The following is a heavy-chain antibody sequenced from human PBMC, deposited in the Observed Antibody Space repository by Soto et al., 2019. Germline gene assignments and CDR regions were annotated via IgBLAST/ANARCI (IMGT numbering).Heavy chain of an antibody. D-gene: IGHD2-2*02. CDR3: ARGVPRYCSSTGCSTAFDY. Sequence: QVQLVQSGAEVKKPGASVKVSCKASGYTFTSYGISWVRQAPGQGLEWMGWISAYNGNTNYGQKLQGRVTMTTDTSTSTAYMEVRNLRSDDTAVYYCARGVPRYCSSTGCSTAFDYWGQGTLVTVSS. CDR1: GYTFTSYG. CDR2: ISAYNGNT. V-gene: IGHV1-18*04. J-gene: IGHJ4*02.